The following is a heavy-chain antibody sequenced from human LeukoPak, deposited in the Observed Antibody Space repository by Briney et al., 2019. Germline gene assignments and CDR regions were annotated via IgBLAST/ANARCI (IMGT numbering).Heavy chain of an antibody. D-gene: IGHD3-3*01. V-gene: IGHV1-69*13. CDR3: AGGPITIFGVVTNAYYYYYYMDV. J-gene: IGHJ6*03. CDR1: GGTFSSYA. Sequence: SVKVSCKASGGTFSSYAISWVRQAPGQGLEWMGGIIPIFGTANYAQKFQGRVTITADESTSTAYMELSSLRSEDTAVYYCAGGPITIFGVVTNAYYYYYYMDVWGKGTTVTVSS. CDR2: IIPIFGTA.